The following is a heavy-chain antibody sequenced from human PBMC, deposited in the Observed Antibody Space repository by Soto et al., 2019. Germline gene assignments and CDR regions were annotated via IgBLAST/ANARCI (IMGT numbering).Heavy chain of an antibody. CDR3: AKDLLLTTITTVGD. Sequence: PGGSRRLSWAASGFIFSTYVMHWVRQAPGKGLEWLSVISYDGNNKYYADSVKGRFTISRDNSKNTLWLQMDSLRTEDTAVYYCAKDLLLTTITTVGDWGQGTLVTVSS. V-gene: IGHV3-30*18. CDR1: GFIFSTYV. CDR2: ISYDGNNK. J-gene: IGHJ4*02. D-gene: IGHD4-17*01.